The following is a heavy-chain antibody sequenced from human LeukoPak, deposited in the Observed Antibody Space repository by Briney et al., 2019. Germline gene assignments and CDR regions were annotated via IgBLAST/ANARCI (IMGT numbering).Heavy chain of an antibody. Sequence: SETLSLTCTVSSDSISSYYWSWIRQPPGKGLEWIGYIYYTGITKYNPSLKGRVTMSVDTSKNQFSLKLTSVTAADTAVYYCARYCSTSGTKAFGIWGQGTMVTVSS. J-gene: IGHJ3*02. D-gene: IGHD3-10*01. CDR2: IYYTGIT. V-gene: IGHV4-59*01. CDR3: ARYCSTSGTKAFGI. CDR1: SDSISSYY.